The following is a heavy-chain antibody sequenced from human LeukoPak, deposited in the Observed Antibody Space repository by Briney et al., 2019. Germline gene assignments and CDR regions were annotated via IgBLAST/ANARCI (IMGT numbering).Heavy chain of an antibody. Sequence: SETLSLTCTVPGGSISSYYWSWIRQPAGKGLEWIGRIYTSGSTNYNPSLKSRVAISVDTSKNQFSLKLTSVTAADTAVYYCARQNLNSSLYSFDYWGQGTLVTVSS. CDR3: ARQNLNSSLYSFDY. J-gene: IGHJ4*02. CDR1: GGSISSYY. V-gene: IGHV4-4*07. D-gene: IGHD3-16*02. CDR2: IYTSGST.